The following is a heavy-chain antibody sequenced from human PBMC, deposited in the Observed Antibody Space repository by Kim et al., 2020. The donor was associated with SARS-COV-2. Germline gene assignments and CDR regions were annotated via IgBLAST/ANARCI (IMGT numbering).Heavy chain of an antibody. CDR2: ISSSGSTI. Sequence: GGSLRLSCAASGFTFSDYYMSWIRQAPGKGLEWVSYISSSGSTIYYADSVKGRFTISRDNAKNSLYLQMNSLRAEDTAVYYCARDGKSYYDFWSGYEWRIYYYYGMDVWGQGTTVTVSS. D-gene: IGHD3-3*01. J-gene: IGHJ6*02. CDR1: GFTFSDYY. CDR3: ARDGKSYYDFWSGYEWRIYYYYGMDV. V-gene: IGHV3-11*01.